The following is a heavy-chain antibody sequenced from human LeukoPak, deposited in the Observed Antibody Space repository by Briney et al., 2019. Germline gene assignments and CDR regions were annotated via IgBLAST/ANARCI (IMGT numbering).Heavy chain of an antibody. D-gene: IGHD2-2*01. V-gene: IGHV3-48*01. CDR2: ISTAITTT. CDR1: GFPFSNNP. CDR3: ARDGEKGYEIDY. J-gene: IGHJ4*02. Sequence: QPGGSLRLSCVVSGFPFSNNPMNWVRQAPGKGQEWVSYISTAITTTYYAESVKGRFTISRDNAKNSLYLQMNSLRVEDTAVYYCARDGEKGYEIDYWGQGTLVTVSS.